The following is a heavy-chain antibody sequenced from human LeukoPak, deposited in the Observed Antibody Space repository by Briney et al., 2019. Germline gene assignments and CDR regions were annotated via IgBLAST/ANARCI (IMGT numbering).Heavy chain of an antibody. Sequence: GGSLRLSCAASGFTFSSYSMNWVRQAPGKGLEWVSYISSSSSTIYYADSVKGRFTISRDNAKNSLYLQMNSLRDEDTAVYYCARDSSEEYYYDSSGYPHLDYWGQGTLVTVSS. J-gene: IGHJ4*02. CDR2: ISSSSSTI. D-gene: IGHD3-22*01. CDR1: GFTFSSYS. CDR3: ARDSSEEYYYDSSGYPHLDY. V-gene: IGHV3-48*02.